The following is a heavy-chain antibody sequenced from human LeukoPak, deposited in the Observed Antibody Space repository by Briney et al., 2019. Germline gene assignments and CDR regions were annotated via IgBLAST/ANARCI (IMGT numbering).Heavy chain of an antibody. Sequence: ASVKVSCKVSGYTLTELSMHWVRQAPGKGLEWMGGFGPEDGETIYAQKFQGRVTMTEDTSTDTAYMELSSLRSEDTAVYYCANAKAAAVSGEFDYWGQGTLVTVSS. J-gene: IGHJ4*02. CDR1: GYTLTELS. CDR2: FGPEDGET. V-gene: IGHV1-24*01. CDR3: ANAKAAAVSGEFDY. D-gene: IGHD6-13*01.